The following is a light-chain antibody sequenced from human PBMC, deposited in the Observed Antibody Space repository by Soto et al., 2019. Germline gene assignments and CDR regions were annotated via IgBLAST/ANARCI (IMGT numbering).Light chain of an antibody. CDR1: SSDVGGYKY. V-gene: IGLV2-8*01. CDR2: EGN. J-gene: IGLJ1*01. Sequence: QSALTQPPSASGSPGQSVTISCTGTSSDVGGYKYVSWYQQHPGKAPKLMIFEGNKRPSGVPDRFSGSTSGNTASLTVSGRQADDEADYYCSSYAGINNLGVFGTGTKVTVL. CDR3: SSYAGINNLGV.